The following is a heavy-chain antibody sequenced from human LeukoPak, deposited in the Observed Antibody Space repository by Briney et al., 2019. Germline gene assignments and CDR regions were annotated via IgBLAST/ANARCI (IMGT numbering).Heavy chain of an antibody. Sequence: GGSLRLSCAASGFTFSSYWMSWVRQAPGKGLEWVAHIKKDGSEKYYVDSVKGRFTISRDNAKNSLYLKMNSLRAEDTAVYYCARDLSRIVVVPHYFDYWGQGTLVTVSS. CDR3: ARDLSRIVVVPHYFDY. CDR1: GFTFSSYW. D-gene: IGHD3-22*01. CDR2: IKKDGSEK. J-gene: IGHJ4*02. V-gene: IGHV3-7*01.